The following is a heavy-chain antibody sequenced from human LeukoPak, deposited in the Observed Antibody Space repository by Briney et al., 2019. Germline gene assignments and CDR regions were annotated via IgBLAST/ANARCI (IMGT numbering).Heavy chain of an antibody. V-gene: IGHV1-69*05. Sequence: SVKVSCKASGGTFSSYAISWVRQAPGQGLEWMGRIIPIFSTANYAQKFQGRVTITTDESTSTAYMELSSLRSEDTAVYYCARGGTGLSTTDYWGQGTLVTVSS. D-gene: IGHD1-26*01. CDR3: ARGGTGLSTTDY. CDR1: GGTFSSYA. CDR2: IIPIFSTA. J-gene: IGHJ4*02.